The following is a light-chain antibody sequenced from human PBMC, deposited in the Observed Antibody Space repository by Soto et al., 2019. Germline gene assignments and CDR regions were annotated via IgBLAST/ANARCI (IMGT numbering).Light chain of an antibody. J-gene: IGKJ1*01. CDR1: QNVRDSY. CDR3: QQYGSSPLT. Sequence: EIVLTQSPGTLSLSPGERATLSCRASQNVRDSYLAWYQQKPGQAPSLLLYVTSTRATGVPDRFSGSGSGTDFALTISTVEHEDFALYFCQQYGSSPLTFGQGTKAEI. V-gene: IGKV3-20*01. CDR2: VTS.